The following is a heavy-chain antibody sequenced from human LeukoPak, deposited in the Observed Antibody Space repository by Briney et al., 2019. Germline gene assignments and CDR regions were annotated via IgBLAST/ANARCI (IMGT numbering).Heavy chain of an antibody. CDR3: TRDTAVGTGG. D-gene: IGHD6-13*01. CDR2: IYYSGNT. J-gene: IGHJ4*02. V-gene: IGHV4-39*07. Sequence: SETLSLTCTVSGGSISSSSYYWAWIRQPPGKGLEWIGSIYYSGNTYYKSSLKSRVTIAVDTSKNQFSLKLTSVTAADTAVYYCTRDTAVGTGGWGQGTLVTVSS. CDR1: GGSISSSSYY.